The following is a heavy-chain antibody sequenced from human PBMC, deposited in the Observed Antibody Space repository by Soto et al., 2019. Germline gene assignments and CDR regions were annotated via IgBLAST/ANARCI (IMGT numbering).Heavy chain of an antibody. CDR3: ARDKDWAFDY. D-gene: IGHD3-9*01. Sequence: EVQLVESGGGLVQPGGSRRLSCIASGFTLGGFSRVWFRRAPGKGLEWVSYIFVTSTTIYYADSVKGRFTVSRDNAQNSLFLLMNSLRAEDTAVYYCARDKDWAFDYWGQGTLVTVSS. CDR2: IFVTSTTI. V-gene: IGHV3-48*04. J-gene: IGHJ4*02. CDR1: GFTLGGFS.